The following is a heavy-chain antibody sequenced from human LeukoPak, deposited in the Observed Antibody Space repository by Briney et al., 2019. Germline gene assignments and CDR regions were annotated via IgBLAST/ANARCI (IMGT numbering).Heavy chain of an antibody. V-gene: IGHV3-21*01. CDR3: ARCRTYSSSWYSDY. CDR1: GFTFSSYS. CDR2: ISSSSSYI. J-gene: IGHJ4*02. D-gene: IGHD6-13*01. Sequence: PGGSLRLSCAASGFTFSSYSMNWVRQAPGKGLEWVSSISSSSSYIYYADSVKGRLTISRDNAKNSLYLQMNSLRAEDTAVYYCARCRTYSSSWYSDYWGQGTLVTVSS.